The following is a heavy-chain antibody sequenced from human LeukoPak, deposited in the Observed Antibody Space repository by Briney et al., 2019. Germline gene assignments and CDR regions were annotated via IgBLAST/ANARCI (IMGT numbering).Heavy chain of an antibody. CDR3: ARGDGDYVGNDY. D-gene: IGHD4-17*01. J-gene: IGHJ4*01. Sequence: ASVKVSCKASGYTFTGYYMHWVRRAPGQGFEWMGWINPNTGGTHYAQNFQGRVTMTRDTSISTAYMEFSRLKSDDTAVYYCARGDGDYVGNDYWGHGTLVTVSS. CDR1: GYTFTGYY. CDR2: INPNTGGT. V-gene: IGHV1-2*02.